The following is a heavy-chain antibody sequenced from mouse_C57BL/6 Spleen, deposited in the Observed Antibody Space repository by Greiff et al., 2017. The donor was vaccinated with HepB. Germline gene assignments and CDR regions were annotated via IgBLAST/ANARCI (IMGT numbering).Heavy chain of an antibody. J-gene: IGHJ1*03. CDR1: GYTFTDYY. CDR2: INPNNGGT. V-gene: IGHV1-26*01. D-gene: IGHD1-1*01. Sequence: VQLQQSGPELVKPGASVKISCKASGYTFTDYYMNWVRQSHGKSLEWIGDINPNNGGTSYNQKFKGKATLTVDKSSSTACMELRSLTSEDSAVYYCAKGYYGSSYWWYFDVWGTGTTVTVSS. CDR3: AKGYYGSSYWWYFDV.